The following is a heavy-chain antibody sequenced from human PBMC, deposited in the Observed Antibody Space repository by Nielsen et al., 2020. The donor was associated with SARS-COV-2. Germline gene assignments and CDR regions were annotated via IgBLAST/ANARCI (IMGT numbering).Heavy chain of an antibody. CDR3: AKGGVPTTRSHYSYYYMDG. CDR2: ISYDGSNK. V-gene: IGHV3-30*18. D-gene: IGHD1-7*01. Sequence: GESLKISCAASGFTFSSYGMHWVRQAPGKGLEWVAVISYDGSNKYYADSVKGRFTISRDNSRNRLFLQMNSLTYGDSAVYFCAKGGVPTTRSHYSYYYMDGWGKGTTVAVSS. CDR1: GFTFSSYG. J-gene: IGHJ6*03.